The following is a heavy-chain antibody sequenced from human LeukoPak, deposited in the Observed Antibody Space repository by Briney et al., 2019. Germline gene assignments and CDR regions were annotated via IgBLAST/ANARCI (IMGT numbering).Heavy chain of an antibody. CDR2: ITSTSRYI. CDR3: ARDLDDAFDI. Sequence: GGSLRLSCAASGFTFSIYNMNWVRQAPGKGLEWVSSITSTSRYIYYGDSVKGRFTISRDNAKNSLYLQMNSLRAEDTAVYYCARDLDDAFDIWGQGTMVTVSS. CDR1: GFTFSIYN. J-gene: IGHJ3*02. D-gene: IGHD3-9*01. V-gene: IGHV3-21*01.